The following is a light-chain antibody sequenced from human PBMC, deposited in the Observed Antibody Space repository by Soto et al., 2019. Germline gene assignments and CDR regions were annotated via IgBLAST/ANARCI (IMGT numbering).Light chain of an antibody. J-gene: IGKJ5*01. Sequence: EIVLTQSPATLSLSPGERATLSCRASQSVSSYLAWYQQKPGKAPRLPIYDASNRATGIPARFSGIGSGTDFTITISTLEPEDFADYYCQQRSNWPPLITFGQGTRLEIK. CDR3: QQRSNWPPLIT. CDR2: DAS. CDR1: QSVSSY. V-gene: IGKV3-11*01.